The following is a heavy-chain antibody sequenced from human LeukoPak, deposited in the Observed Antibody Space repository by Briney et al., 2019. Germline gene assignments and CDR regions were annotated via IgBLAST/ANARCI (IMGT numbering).Heavy chain of an antibody. CDR2: ISGSGGST. CDR3: ARDLGVVRATVSLDC. J-gene: IGHJ4*02. Sequence: GGSLRLSCVASGFTFSGYYMSWIRQAPGKGLEWVSAISGSGGSTYYADSVKGRFTISRDNSKNTLYLQMNSLRAEDTAVYYCARDLGVVRATVSLDCWGQGTLVTVSS. CDR1: GFTFSGYY. D-gene: IGHD3-16*01. V-gene: IGHV3-23*01.